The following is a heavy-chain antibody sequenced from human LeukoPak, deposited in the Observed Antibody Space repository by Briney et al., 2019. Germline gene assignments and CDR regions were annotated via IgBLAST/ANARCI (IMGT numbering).Heavy chain of an antibody. CDR3: ARDLTYYYYGMDV. CDR1: GFTFSSSS. CDR2: IKPDGTEK. V-gene: IGHV3-7*03. D-gene: IGHD4/OR15-4a*01. J-gene: IGHJ6*02. Sequence: GGSLRLSCAASGFTFSSSSLTWVRQAPGKGLEWVAAIKPDGTEKYSVDSVKGRFTISRDNTKNSVYLQMNTLRAEDTAVYYCARDLTYYYYGMDVWGQGTTVTVSS.